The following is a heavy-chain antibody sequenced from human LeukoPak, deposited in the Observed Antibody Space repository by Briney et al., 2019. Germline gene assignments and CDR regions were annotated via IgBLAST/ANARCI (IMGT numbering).Heavy chain of an antibody. D-gene: IGHD3-9*01. J-gene: IGHJ4*02. CDR2: IYYSGST. V-gene: IGHV4-59*08. CDR3: ARPPWYYDILTGYYKPSGFDY. CDR1: GGSISSYY. Sequence: SETLSLTCTVSGGSISSYYWSWIRQPPGKGLEWIGYIYYSGSTNYNPSLKSRVTISVDTSKNQFSLKLSSVTAADTAVYYCARPPWYYDILTGYYKPSGFDYWGQGTLVTVSS.